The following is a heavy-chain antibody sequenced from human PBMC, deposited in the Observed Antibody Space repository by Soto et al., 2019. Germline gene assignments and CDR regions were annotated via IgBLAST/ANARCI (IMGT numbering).Heavy chain of an antibody. V-gene: IGHV4-39*01. J-gene: IGHJ5*02. Sequence: SETLSLTCTVSGGSISSSSYYWGWIRQPPGKGLEWIGSIYYSGSTYYNPSLKSRVTISVDTSKNQFSLKLSSVTAADTAVYYCARQARIRRQLNWFDPWGQGTLVTVSS. CDR2: IYYSGST. CDR3: ARQARIRRQLNWFDP. CDR1: GGSISSSSYY.